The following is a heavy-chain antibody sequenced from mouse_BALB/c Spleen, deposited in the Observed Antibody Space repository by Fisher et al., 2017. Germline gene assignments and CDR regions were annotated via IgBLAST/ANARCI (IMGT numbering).Heavy chain of an antibody. J-gene: IGHJ4*01. Sequence: EKFKGKATFTADTSSNTAYMQLSSLTSEDSAVYYCARIYYYGSRNAMDYWGQGTSVTVSS. V-gene: IGHV1-9*01. CDR3: ARIYYYGSRNAMDY. D-gene: IGHD1-1*01.